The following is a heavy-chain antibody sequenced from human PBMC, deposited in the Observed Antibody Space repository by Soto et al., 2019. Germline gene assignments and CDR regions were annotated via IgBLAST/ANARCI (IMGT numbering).Heavy chain of an antibody. V-gene: IGHV3-30*18. CDR1: GFTFSTYG. J-gene: IGHJ4*02. CDR3: AKQFGTGWYYFDH. CDR2: ISYDGTNK. Sequence: GGSLRLSCAASGFTFSTYGMHWVRQAPGKGLEWVALISYDGTNKYYGDSVKGRFTISRDNSKNTVYLQMNSLRAEDTAVYYCAKQFGTGWYYFDHWGQGTLVTLSS. D-gene: IGHD6-19*01.